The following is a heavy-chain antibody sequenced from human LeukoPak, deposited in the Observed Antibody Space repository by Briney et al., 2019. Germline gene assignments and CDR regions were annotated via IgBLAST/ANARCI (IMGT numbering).Heavy chain of an antibody. J-gene: IGHJ6*03. D-gene: IGHD2-2*01. CDR3: ARDQPFMDV. CDR1: GSSLSSGHY. CDR2: IYHSGST. Sequence: SETLSLTCTVSGSSLSSGHYWGWIRQPPGKGLEWIGSIYHSGSTYYNPSLKSRVSISVDTSKNQFSLKVSSVPAADTAVYYCARDQPFMDVWGKGTTVTISS. V-gene: IGHV4-38-2*02.